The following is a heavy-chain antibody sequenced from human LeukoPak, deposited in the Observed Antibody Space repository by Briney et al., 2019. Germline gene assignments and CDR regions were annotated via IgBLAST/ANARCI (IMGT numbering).Heavy chain of an antibody. V-gene: IGHV3-21*01. D-gene: IGHD1-20*01. CDR1: GFTFSMYW. CDR2: ISSGSSYI. J-gene: IGHJ4*02. CDR3: ASRGITGTTVDY. Sequence: PGGSLRLSCAASGFTFSMYWMTWVRQAPGKGLEWVSSISSGSSYIYYADSVKGRFTISRDSAKNSLYLQMNSLRAEDTAVYYCASRGITGTTVDYWGQGTLVTVSS.